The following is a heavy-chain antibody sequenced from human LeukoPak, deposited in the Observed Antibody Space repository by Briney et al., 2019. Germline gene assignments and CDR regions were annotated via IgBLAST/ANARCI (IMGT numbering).Heavy chain of an antibody. D-gene: IGHD6-13*01. CDR2: LIPVFGTP. Sequence: SVKVSCKASGGTFDSGSFAISRVRQAPGQGLEWMGGLIPVFGTPNYAQRFQGRVSITTDESTVTVYMELSSLRSEDTAVYYCAREGQQLEDNWFDPWGQGTLVTVSS. CDR3: AREGQQLEDNWFDP. CDR1: GGTFDSGSFA. J-gene: IGHJ5*02. V-gene: IGHV1-69*05.